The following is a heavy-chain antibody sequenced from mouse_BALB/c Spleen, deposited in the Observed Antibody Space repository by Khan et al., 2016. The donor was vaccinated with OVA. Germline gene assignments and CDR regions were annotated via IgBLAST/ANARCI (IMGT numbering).Heavy chain of an antibody. CDR1: GYSITSDYA. CDR2: ISSSGST. Sequence: EVKLEVSGPGLVKPSQSLSLTCTVTGYSITSDYAWNWIRQFPGNKLEWMGYISSSGSTTYYPALNSRIFITRASSKNHFFLQLNIVTTEDTATYYCARNGSRNNDAMDYWGQGTSVTVAS. D-gene: IGHD2-2*01. V-gene: IGHV3-2*02. CDR3: ARNGSRNNDAMDY. J-gene: IGHJ4*01.